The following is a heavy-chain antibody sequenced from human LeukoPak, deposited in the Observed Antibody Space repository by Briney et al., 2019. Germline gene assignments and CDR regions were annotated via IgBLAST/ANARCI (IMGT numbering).Heavy chain of an antibody. J-gene: IGHJ6*02. D-gene: IGHD2-2*02. CDR1: GGSISSSSYY. V-gene: IGHV4-39*07. Sequence: SSETLSLTCTVSGGSISSSSYYWSWIRQPPGKGLEWIGEINHSGSTNYNPSLKSRVTISVDTSKNQFSLKLSSVTAADTAVYYCARGYCSSTSCYTGMNGMDVWGQGTTVTVSS. CDR3: ARGYCSSTSCYTGMNGMDV. CDR2: INHSGST.